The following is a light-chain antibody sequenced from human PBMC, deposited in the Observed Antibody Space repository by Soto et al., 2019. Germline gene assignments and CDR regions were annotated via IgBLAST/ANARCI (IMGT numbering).Light chain of an antibody. V-gene: IGKV1-39*01. J-gene: IGKJ1*01. CDR2: AAS. Sequence: DIQMTQSPSSLSASVRDRVTITCRASQSISSYLNWYQQKPGKAPKLLIYAASSLQSGVPSRFSGRGSGTDFTLTISSLQPEDFATYYCQQSYSTPPTFGQGTKVEIK. CDR1: QSISSY. CDR3: QQSYSTPPT.